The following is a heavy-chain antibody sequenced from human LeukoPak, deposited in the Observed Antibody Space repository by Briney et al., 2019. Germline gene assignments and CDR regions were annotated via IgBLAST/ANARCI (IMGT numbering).Heavy chain of an antibody. V-gene: IGHV4-61*01. CDR2: IYYSGST. Sequence: PSETLSLTCTVSGGSVSSGSYYWSWIRRPPGKGLEWIGYIYYSGSTYYNPSLKSRVTISVDTSKNQFSLKLSSVTAADTAVYYCARVNLGYCSSTSCLRGSLSFNWFDPRGQGTLVTVSS. D-gene: IGHD2-2*01. CDR1: GGSVSSGSYY. CDR3: ARVNLGYCSSTSCLRGSLSFNWFDP. J-gene: IGHJ5*02.